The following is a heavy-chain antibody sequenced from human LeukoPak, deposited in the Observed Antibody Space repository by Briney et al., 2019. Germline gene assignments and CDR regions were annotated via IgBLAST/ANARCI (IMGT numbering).Heavy chain of an antibody. CDR1: GGSISSYY. Sequence: PSETLSLTCTVSGGSISSYYWSWIRQPPGKGLEWIGYIYYSGSTNYNPSLKSRVTISVDTSKNQFSLKLSSVTAADTAVYYCARRVGATGIDFWGQGTLSPSPQ. V-gene: IGHV4-59*01. J-gene: IGHJ4*02. CDR2: IYYSGST. D-gene: IGHD1-26*01. CDR3: ARRVGATGIDF.